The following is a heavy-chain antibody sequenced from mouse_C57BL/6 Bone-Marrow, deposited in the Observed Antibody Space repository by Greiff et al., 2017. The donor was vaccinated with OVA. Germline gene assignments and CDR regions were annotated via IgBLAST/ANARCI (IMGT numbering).Heavy chain of an antibody. D-gene: IGHD1-1*01. CDR2: IHPNSGST. J-gene: IGHJ2*01. V-gene: IGHV1-64*01. CDR3: ARFYYGSSLYFDY. Sequence: QVQLQQPGAELVKPGASVKLSCKASGYTFTSYWMHWVKQRPGQGLEWIGMIHPNSGSTNYNEKFKSKATLTVDKSSSTAYMQLSSLTSEDSAVYYCARFYYGSSLYFDYWGQGTTLTVSS. CDR1: GYTFTSYW.